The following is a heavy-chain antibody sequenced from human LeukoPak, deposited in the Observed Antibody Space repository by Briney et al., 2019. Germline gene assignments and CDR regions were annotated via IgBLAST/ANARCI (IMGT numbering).Heavy chain of an antibody. Sequence: SETLPLTCTVSGGSISSGSYYWSWIRQPAGKGLEWIGRIYTSGSTNYNPSLKSRVTISVDTSKNQFSLKLSSVTAADTAVYYCASVTPSGYYYYMDVWGKGTTVTISS. CDR3: ASVTPSGYYYYMDV. V-gene: IGHV4-61*02. J-gene: IGHJ6*03. CDR1: GGSISSGSYY. D-gene: IGHD3-10*01. CDR2: IYTSGST.